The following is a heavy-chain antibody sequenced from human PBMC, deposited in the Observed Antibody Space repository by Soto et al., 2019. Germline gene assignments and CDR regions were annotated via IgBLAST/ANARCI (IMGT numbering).Heavy chain of an antibody. CDR2: INYSGST. CDR1: GGSISSSSYY. CDR3: AISMVRGVINWFDP. D-gene: IGHD3-10*01. V-gene: IGHV4-39*01. J-gene: IGHJ5*02. Sequence: QLQLQESGPGLVKPSETLSLTCTVSGGSISSSSYYWGWIRQPPGKGLEWIGSINYSGSTYYNPSLKSRVTISVDTSKNQFSLKLSSVTAADTAVYYCAISMVRGVINWFDPWGQGTLVTVSS.